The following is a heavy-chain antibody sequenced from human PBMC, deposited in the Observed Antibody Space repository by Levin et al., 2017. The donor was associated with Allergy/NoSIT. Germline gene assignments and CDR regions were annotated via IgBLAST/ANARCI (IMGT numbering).Heavy chain of an antibody. CDR1: GFTFSDYY. CDR2: ISSSGSTI. V-gene: IGHV3-11*01. D-gene: IGHD5-18*01. J-gene: IGHJ6*02. CDR3: ARSGGYSYGFGGAGYYYGMDV. Sequence: PGGSLRLSCAASGFTFSDYYMSWIRQAPGKGLEWVSYISSSGSTIYYADSVKGRFTISRDNAKNSLYLQMNSLRAEDTAVYYCARSGGYSYGFGGAGYYYGMDVWGQGTTVTVSS.